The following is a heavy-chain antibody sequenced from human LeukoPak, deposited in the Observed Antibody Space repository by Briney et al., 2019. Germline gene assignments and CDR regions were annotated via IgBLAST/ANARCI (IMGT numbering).Heavy chain of an antibody. Sequence: ASVKVSCKASGYTYTSYIISWVRQAPGQGLEWMGWINAYNGNTDYAQRVQGRVTMTTDTSTSTAYMEVRSLRSDDTAVYYCARDRHIAAAVYYYYMDVWGKGTPVTVSS. CDR2: INAYNGNT. J-gene: IGHJ6*03. V-gene: IGHV1-18*01. D-gene: IGHD6-13*01. CDR1: GYTYTSYI. CDR3: ARDRHIAAAVYYYYMDV.